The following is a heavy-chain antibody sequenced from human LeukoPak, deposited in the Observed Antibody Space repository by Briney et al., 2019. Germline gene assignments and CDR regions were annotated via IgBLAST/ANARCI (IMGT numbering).Heavy chain of an antibody. Sequence: SETLSLTCTVSGVAISSSGDYWGWTRQPPGKGLEWIGSIYYSGNTYYNPSLKSRVTISVDTSKNQFSLRLSSVTAADTAVYYCASQITMIESWFDPWGQGTLVTVSS. CDR2: IYYSGNT. V-gene: IGHV4-39*01. D-gene: IGHD3-22*01. CDR3: ASQITMIESWFDP. J-gene: IGHJ5*02. CDR1: GVAISSSGDY.